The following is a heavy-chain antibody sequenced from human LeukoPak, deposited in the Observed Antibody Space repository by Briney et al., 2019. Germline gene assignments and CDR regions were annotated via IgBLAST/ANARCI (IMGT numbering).Heavy chain of an antibody. CDR2: INTDGSDT. J-gene: IGHJ4*02. D-gene: IGHD1-26*01. CDR3: AKDRVWSSLDS. Sequence: GGSLRLSYAASGFTFSRFWMNWVRQAPGKGLVWVSRINTDGSDTTYADSVKGRFTISRDNAKNTLYLQMNSLKNEDAAVYYCAKDRVWSSLDSWGQGTLVTISS. V-gene: IGHV3-74*01. CDR1: GFTFSRFW.